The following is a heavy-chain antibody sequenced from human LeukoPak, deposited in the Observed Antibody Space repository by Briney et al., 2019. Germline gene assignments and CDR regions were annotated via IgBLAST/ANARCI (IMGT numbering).Heavy chain of an antibody. V-gene: IGHV5-51*01. CDR2: IYPGDSDT. CDR3: ARHRLRGYGSGRDAFDI. D-gene: IGHD6-19*01. CDR1: GYSFTSYW. J-gene: IGHJ3*02. Sequence: GESLMISCKGSGYSFTSYWVGWVRQMPGKGLEWMRIIYPGDSDTRYSPSFQGQVTISADKSISTAYLQWSSLKASDTAMYYCARHRLRGYGSGRDAFDIWGQGTMVTVSS.